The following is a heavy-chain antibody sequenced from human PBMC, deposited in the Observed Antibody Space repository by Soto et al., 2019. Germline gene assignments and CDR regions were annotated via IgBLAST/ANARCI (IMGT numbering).Heavy chain of an antibody. CDR1: GGSISISSYY. CDR2: IYYSGST. Sequence: PSETPSLTRTVSGGSISISSYYLGWIRQPPGKGLEWIGSIYYSGSTYYNPSLKSRVTISVDTSKNQFSLKLSSVTAADTAVYYCARLPLGRGVYSSWQRRFDPWGQGHXVTVSS. D-gene: IGHD6-6*01. V-gene: IGHV4-39*01. CDR3: ARLPLGRGVYSSWQRRFDP. J-gene: IGHJ5*02.